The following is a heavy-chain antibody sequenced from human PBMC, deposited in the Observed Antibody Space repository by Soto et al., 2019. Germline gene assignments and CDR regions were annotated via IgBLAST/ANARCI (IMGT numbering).Heavy chain of an antibody. CDR3: VRDRGSPESFNV. J-gene: IGHJ3*01. D-gene: IGHD3-16*01. V-gene: IGHV3-74*01. CDR2: INSDGSTK. Sequence: EVRVVEAGGGLVQPGESLILSCAASGFPFTPFWMHWVRQAPGKGLVWLSHINSDGSTKVYADSVKGRFTISRDNAKNTLYLQMNSLKAEDTAVYYCVRDRGSPESFNVWGRGTMVTVSS. CDR1: GFPFTPFW.